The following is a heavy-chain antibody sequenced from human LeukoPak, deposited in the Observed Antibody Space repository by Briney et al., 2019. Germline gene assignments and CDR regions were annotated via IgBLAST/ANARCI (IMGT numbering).Heavy chain of an antibody. V-gene: IGHV1-69*04. CDR3: AKNYYGDYLRGWFDP. D-gene: IGHD4-17*01. Sequence: SVKVSCKASGGTFSSYAISWVRLAPGQGLEWMGRIIPILNIANYAQKFQGRVTIVADESTSTAYMELSSLRSEDTAVYYCAKNYYGDYLRGWFDPWGQGTLVTVSS. CDR2: IIPILNIA. CDR1: GGTFSSYA. J-gene: IGHJ5*02.